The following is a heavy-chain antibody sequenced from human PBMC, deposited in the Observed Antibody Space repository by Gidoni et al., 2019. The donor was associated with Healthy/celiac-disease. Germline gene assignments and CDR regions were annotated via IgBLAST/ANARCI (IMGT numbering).Heavy chain of an antibody. J-gene: IGHJ6*02. CDR2: INSDGSST. V-gene: IGHV3-74*01. CDR3: ARTLVGATSLPYYYYYGMDV. Sequence: EVQLVESGGGLVQPGGSLRLSCAASGFTFSSYWMHWVRQAPGKGLVWVSRINSDGSSTSYADSVKGRFTISRDNAKNTLYLQMNSLRAEDTAVYYCARTLVGATSLPYYYYYGMDVWGQGTTVTVSS. D-gene: IGHD1-26*01. CDR1: GFTFSSYW.